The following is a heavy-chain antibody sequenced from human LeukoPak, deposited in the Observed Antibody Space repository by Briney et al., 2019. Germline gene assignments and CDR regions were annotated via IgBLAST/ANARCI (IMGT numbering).Heavy chain of an antibody. CDR2: VYYSGRT. V-gene: IGHV4-61*01. D-gene: IGHD3-22*01. CDR3: VRETTTEYYNSSGYYRQTEVFDA. J-gene: IGHJ3*01. Sequence: SETLSLTCTVSGDSVRSDTYYWSWIRQPPGKGLEWIGFVYYSGRTNYNASLKSRVTMSVDTSKNQFSLMLRSVTAADTAVYYCVRETTTEYYNSSGYYRQTEVFDAWGQGTMVTVSS. CDR1: GDSVRSDTYY.